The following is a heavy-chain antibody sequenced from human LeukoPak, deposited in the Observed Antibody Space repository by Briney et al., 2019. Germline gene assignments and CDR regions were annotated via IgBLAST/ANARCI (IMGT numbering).Heavy chain of an antibody. J-gene: IGHJ4*02. Sequence: GGSLRLSCAASGFTVSSNYMSWVRQAPGKGLEWVSVIYSGGSTYYADSVKGRFTISRDNSKSTLYIQMNSLRAEDTAVYYCAKGPDSSGYYYVLSLDYWGQGTLVTVSS. D-gene: IGHD3-22*01. CDR1: GFTVSSNY. V-gene: IGHV3-53*01. CDR2: IYSGGST. CDR3: AKGPDSSGYYYVLSLDY.